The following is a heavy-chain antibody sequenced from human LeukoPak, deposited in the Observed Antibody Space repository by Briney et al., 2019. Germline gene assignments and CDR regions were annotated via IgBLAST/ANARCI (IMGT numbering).Heavy chain of an antibody. CDR2: ISGSSGST. D-gene: IGHD1-26*01. V-gene: IGHV3-23*01. CDR1: GFTFSNCA. J-gene: IGHJ2*01. CDR3: AKTPTRVGWYFDL. Sequence: PGGSLRLSCAASGFTFSNCAMSWVRQAPGKGLDWISAISGSSGSTYYADSVRGRFTISRDNSKNTLYLQMSSLRVEDTAVYYCAKTPTRVGWYFDLWGRGTLVTVSS.